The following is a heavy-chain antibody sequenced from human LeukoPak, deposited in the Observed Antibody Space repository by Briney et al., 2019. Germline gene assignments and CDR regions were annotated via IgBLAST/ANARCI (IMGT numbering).Heavy chain of an antibody. CDR3: AKDFYDSSGDDAFDI. CDR1: GFTFSSYG. CDR2: ISGSGGST. V-gene: IGHV3-23*01. Sequence: PGGSLRLSCAASGFTFSSYGMHWVRQAPGKGLEWVSAISGSGGSTYYADSVKGRFTISRDNSKNTLYLQMNSLRAEDTAVYYCAKDFYDSSGDDAFDIWGQGTMVTVSS. D-gene: IGHD3-22*01. J-gene: IGHJ3*02.